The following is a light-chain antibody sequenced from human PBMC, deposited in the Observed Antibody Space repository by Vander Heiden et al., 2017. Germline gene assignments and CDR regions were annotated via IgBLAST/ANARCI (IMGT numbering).Light chain of an antibody. Sequence: YVLAQPPCVAVAPGQTARITCGGNNIGSKSVHWYQQKSGQAPVLVVYDDSDRPSGIPERFSGSNSGNTATLTISRVADGDEADYYCQVWDSSSNHVVFGGGTELTVL. CDR2: DDS. V-gene: IGLV3-21*02. J-gene: IGLJ2*01. CDR3: QVWDSSSNHVV. CDR1: NIGSKS.